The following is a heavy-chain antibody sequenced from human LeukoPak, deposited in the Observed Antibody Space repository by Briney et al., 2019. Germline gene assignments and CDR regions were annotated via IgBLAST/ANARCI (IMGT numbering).Heavy chain of an antibody. CDR2: IYYSGST. V-gene: IGHV4-39*07. D-gene: IGHD2-15*01. J-gene: IGHJ3*02. CDR1: GVPLSSRSYY. CDR3: ARGYGDAFDI. Sequence: SETLSLTCSVSGVPLSSRSYYWGWIRRPPGKGLEWIGSIYYSGSTYYNPSLKSRVTISVDTSKNQFSLKLSSVTAADTAVYYCARGYGDAFDIWGQGTMVTVSS.